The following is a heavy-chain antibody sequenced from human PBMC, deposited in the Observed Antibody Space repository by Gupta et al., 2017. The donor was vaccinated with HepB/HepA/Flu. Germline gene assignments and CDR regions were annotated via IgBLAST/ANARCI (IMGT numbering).Heavy chain of an antibody. Sequence: QVTLKESGPVLVKPTETLTLTCTVSGFSLSNARMGVSWIRQPPGKALEWLAHIFSNDEKSYSTSLKSRLTISKDTSKSQVVLTMTNMDPVDTATYDCARIYYDVGSGYSSTLFDYWGQGTLVTVSS. V-gene: IGHV2-26*01. CDR1: GFSLSNARMG. CDR3: ARIYYDVGSGYSSTLFDY. D-gene: IGHD3-3*01. CDR2: IFSNDEK. J-gene: IGHJ4*02.